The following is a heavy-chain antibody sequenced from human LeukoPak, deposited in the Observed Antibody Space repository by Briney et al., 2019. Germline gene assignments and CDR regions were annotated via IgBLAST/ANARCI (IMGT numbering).Heavy chain of an antibody. D-gene: IGHD2-2*01. CDR3: ARFVPAAVITWSDP. CDR1: GYTFTSYG. V-gene: IGHV1-18*01. J-gene: IGHJ5*02. Sequence: ASVKVSCKASGYTFTSYGISWVRQAPGQGLEWMGWISAYNGNTNYAQKLQGRVTMTTDTSTSTAYMELRSLRSDDTAVYYCARFVPAAVITWSDPWAQETLVPVSS. CDR2: ISAYNGNT.